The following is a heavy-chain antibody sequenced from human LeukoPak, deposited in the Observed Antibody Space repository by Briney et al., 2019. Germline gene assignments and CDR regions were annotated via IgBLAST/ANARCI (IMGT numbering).Heavy chain of an antibody. Sequence: PSETLSLTYTVSGGSISSSSYYWGWIRQPRGKGLEWIGSIYYSGRAYYKSSLKSRVTISVDTSNNQFSLKLNSVTAADTAVYYCARIAYSSSTDYWGQGTLVTVSS. J-gene: IGHJ4*02. V-gene: IGHV4-39*07. CDR1: GGSISSSSYY. CDR3: ARIAYSSSTDY. CDR2: IYYSGRA. D-gene: IGHD6-6*01.